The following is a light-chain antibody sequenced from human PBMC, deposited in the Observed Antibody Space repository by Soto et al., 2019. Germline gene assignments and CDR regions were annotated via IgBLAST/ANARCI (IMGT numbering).Light chain of an antibody. CDR2: RAS. CDR3: QQYDNWPVT. J-gene: IGKJ4*01. Sequence: EIVMTQSPATLSLSPGERATLSCMASQSINSNLAWYQQKPGQAPRLFIFRASSRATGLPARFSGSGSGTEFTLTISGLQSEDFATYYCQQYDNWPVTFGGGTKVDIK. CDR1: QSINSN. V-gene: IGKV3-15*01.